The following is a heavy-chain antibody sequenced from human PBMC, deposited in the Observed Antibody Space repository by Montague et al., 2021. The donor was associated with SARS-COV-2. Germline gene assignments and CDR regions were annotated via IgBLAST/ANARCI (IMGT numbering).Heavy chain of an antibody. V-gene: IGHV4-34*01. CDR1: DGSFSGYY. CDR2: INHSGST. J-gene: IGHJ3*02. CDR3: ARGQVTFFGVFIMLPAAGALDI. Sequence: SETLSLTCAVYDGSFSGYYWSWIRQPPGKGLEWIGEINHSGSTNYNPSLKSRVTISVDTSKNQFSLKLNSVSAADAAVYYCARGQVTFFGVFIMLPAAGALDIWGQGTMVTVSS. D-gene: IGHD3-3*01.